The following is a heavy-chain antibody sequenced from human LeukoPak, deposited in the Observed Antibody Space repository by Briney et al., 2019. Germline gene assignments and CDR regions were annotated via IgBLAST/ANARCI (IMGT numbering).Heavy chain of an antibody. CDR1: GGSISSYY. J-gene: IGHJ4*02. V-gene: IGHV4-59*01. CDR3: ARDSNYYDSSGPDFDY. Sequence: SETLSLTCTVSGGSISSYYWSWIRQPPGKGLGWIGYIYYSGSTNYNPSLKSRVTISVDTSKNQFSLKLSSVTAADTAVYYCARDSNYYDSSGPDFDYWGQGTLVTVSS. CDR2: IYYSGST. D-gene: IGHD3-22*01.